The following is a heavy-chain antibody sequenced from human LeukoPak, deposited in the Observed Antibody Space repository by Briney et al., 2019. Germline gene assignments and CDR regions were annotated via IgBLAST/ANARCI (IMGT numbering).Heavy chain of an antibody. CDR1: GFTFSDYY. Sequence: GGSLRLSCAASGFTFSDYYMSWIRQAPGKGLEWVSYISSSGSTIYYADSVKGRFTISRDNAKNSLYLQMNSLRAEDTAVYYCARAKDNYYDSSGYDRGFDYWGQGTLVTVSP. CDR3: ARAKDNYYDSSGYDRGFDY. D-gene: IGHD3-22*01. CDR2: ISSSGSTI. V-gene: IGHV3-11*01. J-gene: IGHJ4*02.